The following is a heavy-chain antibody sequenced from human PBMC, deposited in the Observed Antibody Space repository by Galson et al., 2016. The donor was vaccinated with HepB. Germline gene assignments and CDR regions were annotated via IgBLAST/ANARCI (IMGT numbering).Heavy chain of an antibody. J-gene: IGHJ3*01. CDR2: IKSKTQGGTT. CDR3: TTGYSTATTYHGDDAFDV. D-gene: IGHD2-8*02. Sequence: SLRLSCAASGFTFSHYAMAWVRQAPGKGLEWIGRIKSKTQGGTTDYAEALKGRFTISRDDSKNTVFLQIYSLRTEDTAVYYCTTGYSTATTYHGDDAFDVWGRGTMVTVSS. V-gene: IGHV3-15*01. CDR1: GFTFSHYA.